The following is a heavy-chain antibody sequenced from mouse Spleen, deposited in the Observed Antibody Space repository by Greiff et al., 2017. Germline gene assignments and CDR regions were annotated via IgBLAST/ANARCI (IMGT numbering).Heavy chain of an antibody. Sequence: QVQLKESGAELVRPGASVTLSCKASGYTFTDYEMHWVKQTPVHGLEWIGAIDPETGGTAYNQKFKGKAILTADKSSSTAYMELRSLTSEDSAVYYCTRGGGLFDYWGQGTTLTVSS. J-gene: IGHJ2*01. CDR1: GYTFTDYE. CDR2: IDPETGGT. V-gene: IGHV1-15*01. CDR3: TRGGGLFDY.